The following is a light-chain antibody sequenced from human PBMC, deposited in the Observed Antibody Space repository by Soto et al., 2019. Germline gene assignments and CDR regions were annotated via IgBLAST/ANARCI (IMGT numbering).Light chain of an antibody. Sequence: DIVMTQSPDSLAVSLGERATINCKSSQNVLNRANDKNYIAWYQQKPGQPPKLLIYWASTRESDVPDRFSGRGSATDSTPTISGLRAGNVAVYFCQQYFNPPLPFGGGTKVRSN. CDR3: QQYFNPPLP. CDR2: WAS. CDR1: QNVLNRANDKNY. V-gene: IGKV4-1*01. J-gene: IGKJ4*01.